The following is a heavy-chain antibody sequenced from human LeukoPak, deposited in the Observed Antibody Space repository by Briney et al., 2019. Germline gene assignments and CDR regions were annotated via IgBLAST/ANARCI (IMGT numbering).Heavy chain of an antibody. CDR1: GFTFSYYG. D-gene: IGHD3-10*01. V-gene: IGHV3-30*18. CDR2: VSYDGSNE. CDR3: AKDNSGYGSGSYYNY. Sequence: TGGSLRLSCAASGFTFSYYGMHWVRQAPGKGLEWVAVVSYDGSNECYADSVKGRFTISRDNSKNTLYLQMNSLRAEDTAVYYCAKDNSGYGSGSYYNYWGQGTLVTVSS. J-gene: IGHJ4*02.